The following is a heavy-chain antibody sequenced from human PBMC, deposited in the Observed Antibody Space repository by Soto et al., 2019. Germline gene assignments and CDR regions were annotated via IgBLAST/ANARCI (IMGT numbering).Heavy chain of an antibody. J-gene: IGHJ4*02. CDR1: GFTFSSYG. Sequence: RLSCAASGFTFSSYGMHWVRQAPGKGLEWVAVISYDGSNKYYADSVKGRFTISRDNSKNTLYLQMNSLRAEDTAVYYCAKDQEDIVVVPAAPFDYWGQGTLVTVSS. CDR2: ISYDGSNK. D-gene: IGHD2-2*01. CDR3: AKDQEDIVVVPAAPFDY. V-gene: IGHV3-30*18.